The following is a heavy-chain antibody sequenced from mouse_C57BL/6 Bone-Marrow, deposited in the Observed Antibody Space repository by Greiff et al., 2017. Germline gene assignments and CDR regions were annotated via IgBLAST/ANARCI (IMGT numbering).Heavy chain of an antibody. CDR2: ISDGGSYT. V-gene: IGHV5-4*01. CDR1: GFTFSSYA. J-gene: IGHJ2*01. Sequence: EVQGVESGGGLVKPGGSLKLSCAASGFTFSSYAMSWVRQTPEQRLEWVATISDGGSYTYYPDNVKGRFTISRDNAKNNLYLQMSHLKSEDTAMYYCARDGGRDYWGQGTTLTVSS. CDR3: ARDGGRDY.